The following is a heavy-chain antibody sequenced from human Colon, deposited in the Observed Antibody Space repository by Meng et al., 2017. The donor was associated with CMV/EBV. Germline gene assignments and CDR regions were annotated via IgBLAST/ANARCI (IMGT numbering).Heavy chain of an antibody. J-gene: IGHJ4*02. Sequence: GYTFSSYGSSWVRQDPGQGLEWMGWISTYNGNTDYAQKFQGRVTMTTDTLTSTAYMELTSLKSDDTAVFYCARAREVGYSAYDYYDFWGQGTLVTVSS. CDR3: ARAREVGYSAYDYYDF. V-gene: IGHV1-18*01. D-gene: IGHD5-12*01. CDR2: ISTYNGNT. CDR1: GYTFSSYG.